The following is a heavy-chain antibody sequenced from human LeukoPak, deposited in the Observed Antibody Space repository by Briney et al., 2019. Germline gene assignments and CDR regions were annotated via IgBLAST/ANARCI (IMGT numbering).Heavy chain of an antibody. CDR3: AKDSSDLEYEYYYMDV. Sequence: PGGSLRLSCVASGFNFRNYAMQWVRQAPGKGLEWVAGLWYEGGKKYYGDSVKGRFTISRDNSKNTLYLQMDSLRAEDTAVYYCAKDSSDLEYEYYYMDVRGKGTTVTVSS. V-gene: IGHV3-33*06. CDR1: GFNFRNYA. D-gene: IGHD3-3*01. CDR2: LWYEGGKK. J-gene: IGHJ6*03.